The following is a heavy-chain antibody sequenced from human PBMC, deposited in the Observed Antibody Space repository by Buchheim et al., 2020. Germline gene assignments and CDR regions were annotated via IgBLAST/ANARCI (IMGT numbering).Heavy chain of an antibody. CDR2: INHDGSEK. Sequence: EVQLVESGGGLVQPGGSLRLSCAASGFTFSSYXMTWVRQAPGEGLEWVGNINHDGSEKYYVDSVKGRFTXSRDNAKNSLYLQMNSLTAEDTAVYYCARDPARRFDFWGQGTL. CDR1: GFTFSSYX. V-gene: IGHV3-7*01. J-gene: IGHJ4*02. CDR3: ARDPARRFDF.